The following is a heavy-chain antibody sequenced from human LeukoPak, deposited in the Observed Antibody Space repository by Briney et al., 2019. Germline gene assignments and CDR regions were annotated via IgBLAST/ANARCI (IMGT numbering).Heavy chain of an antibody. J-gene: IGHJ4*02. CDR1: GFTFSSYA. V-gene: IGHV3-30-3*02. CDR2: ISYDGSNK. Sequence: GGSLSLSFAASGFTFSSYAMHWVRQAPGKGLEWVAVISYDGSNKYYTDSVKGRFTISRDNSKNTLYLQMNSLRVEDTAVYYCAKYTVVIPIIGYWGQGTLVTVSS. D-gene: IGHD4-23*01. CDR3: AKYTVVIPIIGY.